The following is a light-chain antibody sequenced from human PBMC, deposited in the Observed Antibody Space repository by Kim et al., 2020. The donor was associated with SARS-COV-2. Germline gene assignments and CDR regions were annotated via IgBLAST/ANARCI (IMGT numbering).Light chain of an antibody. CDR1: DGNIADNY. CDR2: EDN. Sequence: GNTVTISCTRSDGNIADNYVQWYQQRPGSAPTIVIFEDNERPSGVPDRFSGSIDTSSSSASLTISGLTTEDEADYYCQSYDISNVIFGGGTQLTVL. J-gene: IGLJ2*01. V-gene: IGLV6-57*03. CDR3: QSYDISNVI.